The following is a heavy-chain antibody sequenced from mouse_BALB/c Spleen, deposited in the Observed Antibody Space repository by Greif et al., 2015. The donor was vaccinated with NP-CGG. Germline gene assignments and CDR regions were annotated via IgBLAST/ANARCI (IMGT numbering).Heavy chain of an antibody. J-gene: IGHJ2*01. CDR2: ISSGSSTI. CDR1: GFTFSSFG. Sequence: EVQRVESEGGLVQPGGSRKLSCAASGFTFSSFGMHWVRQAPEKGLEWVAYISSGSSTIYYADTVKGRFTISRDNPKNTLFLQMTSLRSEDTAMYYCARLFDYWGQGTTLTVSS. V-gene: IGHV5-17*02. CDR3: ARLFDY.